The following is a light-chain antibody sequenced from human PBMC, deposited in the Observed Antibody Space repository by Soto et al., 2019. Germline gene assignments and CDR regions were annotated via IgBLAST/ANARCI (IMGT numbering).Light chain of an antibody. Sequence: QSVLTQHASVSGSPGQSITISCAGTSSDVGSYNYVSWYQQYAGKAPKLIIYDVSNRPSGISNRFSGSKSGNTASLTISGLQAEDEADYYCSSYTINATQVFGTGTKLTVL. V-gene: IGLV2-14*03. CDR2: DVS. J-gene: IGLJ1*01. CDR1: SSDVGSYNY. CDR3: SSYTINATQV.